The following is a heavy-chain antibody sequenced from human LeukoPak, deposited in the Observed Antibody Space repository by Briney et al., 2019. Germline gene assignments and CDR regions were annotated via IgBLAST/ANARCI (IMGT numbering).Heavy chain of an antibody. CDR2: INWNGGST. D-gene: IGHD6-13*01. J-gene: IGHJ3*02. CDR3: ARGPSSIAAAAFDI. Sequence: PGGSLRLSCAASGFTFDDYGMSWVRHAPGKGLEWVSGINWNGGSTVYADSVKGRFTISRDNAKNSLYLQMNSLRAEDTALYYCARGPSSIAAAAFDIWGQGTMVTVSS. CDR1: GFTFDDYG. V-gene: IGHV3-20*04.